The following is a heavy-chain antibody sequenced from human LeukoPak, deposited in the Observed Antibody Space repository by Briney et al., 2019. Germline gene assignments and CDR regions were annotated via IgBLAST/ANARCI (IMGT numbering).Heavy chain of an antibody. V-gene: IGHV3-9*01. CDR2: ITWNSRKI. D-gene: IGHD3-22*01. CDR3: AKTNDGSGFLNDAYDI. Sequence: GGSLRLSCEGSGFTFEDFAMHWVRQTPGKGPEWVSGITWNSRKIDYADSVKGRFTIPRDNAKKSVYLQMNSLRPGDTAFYYCAKTNDGSGFLNDAYDIWGQGTKVTVSS. CDR1: GFTFEDFA. J-gene: IGHJ3*02.